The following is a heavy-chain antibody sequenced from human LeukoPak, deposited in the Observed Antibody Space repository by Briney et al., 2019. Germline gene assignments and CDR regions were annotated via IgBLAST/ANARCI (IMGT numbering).Heavy chain of an antibody. CDR3: ARDLFGSGSYYRD. V-gene: IGHV4-59*01. CDR1: GGSISSYY. CDR2: IYYSGST. D-gene: IGHD3-10*01. J-gene: IGHJ4*02. Sequence: SETLSLTCTVSGGSISSYYWCWIRQPPGKGLEWIGYIYYSGSTNYNPSLKSRVTISVDTSKNQFSLKLGSVTAADTAVYYCARDLFGSGSYYRDWGQGTLVTVSS.